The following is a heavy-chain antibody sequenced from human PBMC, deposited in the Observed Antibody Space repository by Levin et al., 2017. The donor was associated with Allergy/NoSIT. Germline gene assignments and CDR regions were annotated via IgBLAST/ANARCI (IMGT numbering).Heavy chain of an antibody. J-gene: IGHJ4*02. D-gene: IGHD7-27*01. CDR3: AHWGETGVGVDY. Sequence: ASVKVSCKASGYSFTGYYIHWVRQAPGQGLEWMGRINPNSGGPNYAQKFQGRVTMTRDTSITTAYMELRRLRSEDTAAYYCAHWGETGVGVDYWGQGTLVTVSS. CDR1: GYSFTGYY. V-gene: IGHV1-2*06. CDR2: INPNSGGP.